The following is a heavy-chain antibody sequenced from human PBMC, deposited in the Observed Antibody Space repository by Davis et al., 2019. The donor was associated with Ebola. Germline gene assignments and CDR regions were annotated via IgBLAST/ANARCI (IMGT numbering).Heavy chain of an antibody. D-gene: IGHD6-13*01. J-gene: IGHJ5*02. CDR2: ISQSGST. CDR3: ARERAYSSSWYWFDP. Sequence: SETLSLTCAVSGDSISSSNWWSWVRQPPGKGLEWIGEISQSGSTNYNPFLKSRVTISVDKSKNQFSLKLSSVTAADTAVYYCARERAYSSSWYWFDPWGQGTLVTVSS. V-gene: IGHV4-4*02. CDR1: GDSISSSNW.